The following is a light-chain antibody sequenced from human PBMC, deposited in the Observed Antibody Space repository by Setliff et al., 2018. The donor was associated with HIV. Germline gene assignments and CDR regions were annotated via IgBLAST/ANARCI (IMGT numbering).Light chain of an antibody. Sequence: QSVLAQPASVSGSPGQSITISCTGTSSDVGAYSLVSWYQQHPGKAPKLMIYEVSNRPSGVSNRFSASKSGNTASLTISGLQAEDEADYYCSSYAGSNTLIYVFGPGTKVTVL. CDR3: SSYAGSNTLIYV. CDR1: SSDVGAYSL. V-gene: IGLV2-14*01. J-gene: IGLJ1*01. CDR2: EVS.